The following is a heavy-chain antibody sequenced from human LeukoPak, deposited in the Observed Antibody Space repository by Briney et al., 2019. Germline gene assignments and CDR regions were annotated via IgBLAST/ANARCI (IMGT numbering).Heavy chain of an antibody. CDR1: GYTFIDYY. J-gene: IGHJ4*02. CDR2: INPNTGAT. D-gene: IGHD5-12*01. CDR3: ASALVATRSAY. V-gene: IGHV1-2*02. Sequence: ASVTVSCKASGYTFIDYYMNWVRQAPGQGLEWMGWINPNTGATKYAQRFLGRVNMTRDTSISTAYMELSSLTSDDTAVYYCASALVATRSAYWGQGTLVTVSS.